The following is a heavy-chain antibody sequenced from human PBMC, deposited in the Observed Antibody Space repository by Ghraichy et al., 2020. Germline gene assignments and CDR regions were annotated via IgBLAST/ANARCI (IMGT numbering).Heavy chain of an antibody. CDR1: GFTFSSYA. J-gene: IGHJ4*02. D-gene: IGHD3-10*01. Sequence: LTCAASGFTFSSYAMCWVRQAPGKGLEWVSAISGSGDNIYYADSVKGRFTISRDNSKNSLYLQMNSLRAEDTAVYYCAKDRVRNPDSTFDDWGQGTLVTVSS. V-gene: IGHV3-23*01. CDR3: AKDRVRNPDSTFDD. CDR2: ISGSGDNI.